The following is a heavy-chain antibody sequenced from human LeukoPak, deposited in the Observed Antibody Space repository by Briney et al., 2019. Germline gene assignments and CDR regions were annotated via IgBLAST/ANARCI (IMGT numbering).Heavy chain of an antibody. CDR1: GGSFSGYY. J-gene: IGHJ4*02. V-gene: IGHV4-34*01. Sequence: PSETLSLTCAVYGGSFSGYYWSWIRQPPGKGLEWIGEINHSGSTNYNPSLKSRVTISVDTSKNQFSLKLSSVTAADAAVYYCARVGRGTSCYFYYWGQGTLVTVSS. CDR2: INHSGST. CDR3: ARVGRGTSCYFYY. D-gene: IGHD2-2*01.